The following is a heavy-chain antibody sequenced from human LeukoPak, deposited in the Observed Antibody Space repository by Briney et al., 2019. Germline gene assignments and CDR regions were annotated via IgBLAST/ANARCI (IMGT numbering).Heavy chain of an antibody. CDR2: IYHSGTT. CDR1: GVAISRGGYA. J-gene: IGHJ5*02. D-gene: IGHD6-19*01. V-gene: IGHV4-30-2*05. Sequence: PSETLSLTCAVSGVAISRGGYAWNWIRQPPGKGLEWIAYIYHSGTTYYNPSLKSRATISVDTSKNQFSLKLSSVTAADTAVYYCARHNIGGSSAWEPNWFDPWGQGTLVTVSS. CDR3: ARHNIGGSSAWEPNWFDP.